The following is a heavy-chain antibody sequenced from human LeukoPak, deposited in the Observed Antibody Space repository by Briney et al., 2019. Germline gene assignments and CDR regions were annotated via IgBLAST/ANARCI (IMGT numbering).Heavy chain of an antibody. J-gene: IGHJ3*02. V-gene: IGHV4-39*07. CDR2: IYYSGST. Sequence: SETLSLTCTVSGGSISSSSYYWGWIRQPPGKGLEWIGSIYYSGSTYYNPSLKSRVTISVDTSKNQFSLKLSSVTAADTAVYYCARDVYRGAAFDIWGQGTMVTVSS. CDR3: ARDVYRGAAFDI. CDR1: GGSISSSSYY. D-gene: IGHD3-10*01.